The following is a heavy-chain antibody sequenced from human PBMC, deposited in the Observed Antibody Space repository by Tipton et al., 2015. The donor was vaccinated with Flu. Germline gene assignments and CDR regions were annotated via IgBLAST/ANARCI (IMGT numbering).Heavy chain of an antibody. D-gene: IGHD3-9*01. CDR3: ARGYDILTDGGGYFDY. V-gene: IGHV4-38-2*01. CDR2: VYHSGST. Sequence: TLSLTCAVSDYSISSGFYWGWIRQPPGKGLEWIGSVYHSGSTYYNPSLKSRVTISVDTSKNQFSLKLSSVTAADTAVYYCARGYDILTDGGGYFDYWGQGTLVTVSS. CDR1: DYSISSGFY. J-gene: IGHJ4*02.